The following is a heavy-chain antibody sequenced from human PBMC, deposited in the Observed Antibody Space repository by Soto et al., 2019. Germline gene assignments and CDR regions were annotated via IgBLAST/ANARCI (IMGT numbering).Heavy chain of an antibody. J-gene: IGHJ5*02. CDR1: GYTFDSYG. D-gene: IGHD3-10*01. V-gene: IGHV1-18*01. CDR2: ISAYNGDT. Sequence: ASVKVSCKASGYTFDSYGISWVRQAPGQGLEWMGWISAYNGDTNYGQTLQGRATLTKDTSTNTAYMELRRLRSDDSAVYFCARSPYGGGSTPGDRFDTWGQGTLVTVSS. CDR3: ARSPYGGGSTPGDRFDT.